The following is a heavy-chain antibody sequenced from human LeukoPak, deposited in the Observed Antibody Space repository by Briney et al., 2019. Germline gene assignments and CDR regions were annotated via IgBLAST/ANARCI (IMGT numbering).Heavy chain of an antibody. Sequence: SETLSLTCTVSGGSISSSSYYWGWIRQPPGKGLERIGNIFYSGSTYYSPSLKSRVTISLDTSRNQFSLKLSSVTAADTAVYYCARGYCSGGSCYSYYYYNYMDVWGKGTTVTVSS. D-gene: IGHD2-15*01. V-gene: IGHV4-39*07. CDR3: ARGYCSGGSCYSYYYYNYMDV. CDR2: IFYSGST. CDR1: GGSISSSSYY. J-gene: IGHJ6*03.